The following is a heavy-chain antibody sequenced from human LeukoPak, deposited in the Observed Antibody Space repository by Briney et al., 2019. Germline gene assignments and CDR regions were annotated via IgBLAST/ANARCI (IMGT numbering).Heavy chain of an antibody. CDR2: ISSNGGST. CDR1: GFTFSSYA. CDR3: VKYPIAVAGNPYYYYGMDV. J-gene: IGHJ6*02. V-gene: IGHV3-64D*09. Sequence: GGSLRLSCSASGFTFSSYAMHWVRQAPGKGLEYVSAISSNGGSTYYADSVKGRFTISRDNSKNTLYLQMSNLRAEDTAVYYCVKYPIAVAGNPYYYYGMDVWGQGTTVTVSS. D-gene: IGHD6-19*01.